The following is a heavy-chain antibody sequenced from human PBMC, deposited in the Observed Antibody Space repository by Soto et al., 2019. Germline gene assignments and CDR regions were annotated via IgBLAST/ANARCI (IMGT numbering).Heavy chain of an antibody. CDR1: GFTFSDYA. J-gene: IGHJ4*02. Sequence: VQLVESGGGVVQPGRSLRLSCAASGFTFSDYAMHGIRQAPGKGLEWVAVVSHDGRNTHYADSVKGRFTISRDSSTNTVSLEMTSLRAEDTAVYYCAKWGRQWLVTSDFNYSGQGALVTVSS. CDR3: AKWGRQWLVTSDFNY. D-gene: IGHD6-19*01. CDR2: VSHDGRNT. V-gene: IGHV3-30*18.